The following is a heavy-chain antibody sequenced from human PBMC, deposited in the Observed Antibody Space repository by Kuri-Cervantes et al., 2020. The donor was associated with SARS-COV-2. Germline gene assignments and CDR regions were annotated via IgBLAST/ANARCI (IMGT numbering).Heavy chain of an antibody. Sequence: ASVKVSCKASGGTVSNFAISWVRQAPGQGLEWMGIINPSGGSTSYAQKFQGRVTMTRDTSTSTVYMELSSLRSEDTAVYYCARDQEEDRRFDYWGQGTLVTVSS. J-gene: IGHJ4*02. V-gene: IGHV1-46*01. CDR2: INPSGGST. CDR3: ARDQEEDRRFDY. CDR1: GGTVSNFA.